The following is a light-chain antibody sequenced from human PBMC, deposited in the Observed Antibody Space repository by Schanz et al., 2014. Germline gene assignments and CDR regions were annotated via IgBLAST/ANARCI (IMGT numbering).Light chain of an antibody. J-gene: IGKJ5*01. CDR1: QGISSY. Sequence: IQLTQSPSSLSASVGDRVTITCRASQGISSYLAWYQQKPGKAPKLLIYAASSLQSGVPSRFSGSGSGTDFTLTISRLEPEDFAVYYCQQYGSSPFFGQGTRLEIK. CDR2: AAS. CDR3: QQYGSSPF. V-gene: IGKV1-9*01.